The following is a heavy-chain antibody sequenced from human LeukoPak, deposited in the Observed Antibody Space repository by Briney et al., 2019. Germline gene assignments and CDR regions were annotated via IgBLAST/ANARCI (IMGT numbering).Heavy chain of an antibody. CDR2: MNPNSGNT. J-gene: IGHJ5*02. D-gene: IGHD1-26*01. V-gene: IGHV1-8*03. CDR3: ARGRFGSWEP. Sequence: GASVKVSCKVSGYTLTELSMHWVRQATGQGLEWMGWMNPNSGNTGYAQKFQGRVTITRNTSISTAYMELNSLRSEDTAVYYCARGRFGSWEPWGQGTLVTVSS. CDR1: GYTLTELS.